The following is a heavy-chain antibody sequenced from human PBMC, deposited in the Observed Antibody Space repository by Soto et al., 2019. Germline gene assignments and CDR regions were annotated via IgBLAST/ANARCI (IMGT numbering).Heavy chain of an antibody. J-gene: IGHJ5*02. CDR3: ARDRYDFWSGYPRVNWFDP. CDR1: GYTFTSYG. Sequence: ASVKVSCKASGYTFTSYGISWVRQAPGQGLEWMGWISAYNGNTNYAQKLQGRVTMTTDTSTSTAYMELRSLRSDDTAVYYCARDRYDFWSGYPRVNWFDPWGQGTLVTVS. D-gene: IGHD3-3*01. CDR2: ISAYNGNT. V-gene: IGHV1-18*04.